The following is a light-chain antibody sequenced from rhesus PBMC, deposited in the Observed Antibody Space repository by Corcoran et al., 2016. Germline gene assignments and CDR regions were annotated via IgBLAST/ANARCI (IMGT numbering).Light chain of an antibody. Sequence: DIQMTQSPSSLSASVGDRVTVTCRASQAINKELSWYQQKPGKAPTLLIYAASSLQTGVSSRFRGSGSGTDYTLTISSLQPEDVATYYCLQDYTTPLTFGGGTKVEIK. J-gene: IGKJ4*01. CDR2: AAS. V-gene: IGKV1-94*01. CDR1: QAINKE. CDR3: LQDYTTPLT.